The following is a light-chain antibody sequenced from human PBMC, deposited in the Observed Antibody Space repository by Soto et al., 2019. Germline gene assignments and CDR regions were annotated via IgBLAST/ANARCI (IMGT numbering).Light chain of an antibody. CDR1: QSLLHSDGKTY. J-gene: IGKJ2*01. Sequence: DIVLTQTPLFLSVTPGQPASISCRSTQSLLHSDGKTYFYWFLQKAGQPPQLLIYEVSNRFSGVSDRLSGSGSGPDFTLKISRVEADDVGIYYCMQSIMLPYTFGQGTKLEIK. CDR3: MQSIMLPYT. CDR2: EVS. V-gene: IGKV2D-29*01.